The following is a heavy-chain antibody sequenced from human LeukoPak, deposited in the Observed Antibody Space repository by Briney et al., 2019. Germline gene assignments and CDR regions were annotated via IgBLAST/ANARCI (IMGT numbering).Heavy chain of an antibody. CDR1: GHTFTVYY. CDR2: IHPGTGDT. CDR3: ASYASGYNWLKA. J-gene: IGHJ5*02. V-gene: IGHV1-2*02. D-gene: IGHD3-10*01. Sequence: GASLKVSCKASGHTFTVYYIHWVRQAPGQALEWMEWIHPGTGDTNYAQRFQGRVTVTRDTSITTAYMELSSLKSDDTAVYYCASYASGYNWLKAWGQGTLVTVSS.